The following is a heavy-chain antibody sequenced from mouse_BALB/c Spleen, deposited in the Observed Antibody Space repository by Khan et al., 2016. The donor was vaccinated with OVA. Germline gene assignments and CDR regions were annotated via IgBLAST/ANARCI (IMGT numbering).Heavy chain of an antibody. J-gene: IGHJ4*01. CDR1: GYTFTNYG. CDR2: INTYTGEP. D-gene: IGHD2-10*01. Sequence: QIQLVQSGPELKKPGETVKISCKASGYTFTNYGMNWVKQSPGKALKWMGWINTYTGEPTYADDFKGRFAFSLETSASTAYLQINNLKNEDTATYFCARPPYFSYTLDYWGQGTSVHVSS. CDR3: ARPPYFSYTLDY. V-gene: IGHV9-3-1*01.